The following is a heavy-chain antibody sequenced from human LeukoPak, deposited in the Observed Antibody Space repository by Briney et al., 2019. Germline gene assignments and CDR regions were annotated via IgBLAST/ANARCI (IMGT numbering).Heavy chain of an antibody. V-gene: IGHV1-18*01. J-gene: IGHJ4*02. D-gene: IGHD6-19*01. Sequence: ASVKVSCKASGYTFTSYGISWVRQAPGQGLEWMGWMSAYNGNTNYAQKRQGRVTMTTDTSTSTAYMELRSLRSDDTAVYYCASSGSQWLRREFDYWGQGTLVTVSS. CDR1: GYTFTSYG. CDR3: ASSGSQWLRREFDY. CDR2: MSAYNGNT.